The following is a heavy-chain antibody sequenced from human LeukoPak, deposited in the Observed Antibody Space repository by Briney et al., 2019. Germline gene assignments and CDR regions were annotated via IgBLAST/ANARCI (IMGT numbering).Heavy chain of an antibody. V-gene: IGHV3-74*03. CDR3: ARGGGIYGLWDY. D-gene: IGHD1-26*01. Sequence: GGSLRLFCAASGFTFSSDWMHWVRQAPGKGLVWVSRIYSDGSSYTADSVKGRFTISRDNAKDTLYLQMNSLRVEDTAVYYCARGGGIYGLWDYWGQGTLVTVSS. CDR2: IYSDGSSY. CDR1: GFTFSSDW. J-gene: IGHJ4*02.